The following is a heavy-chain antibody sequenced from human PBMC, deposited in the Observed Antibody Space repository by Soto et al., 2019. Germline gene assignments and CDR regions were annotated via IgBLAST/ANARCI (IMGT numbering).Heavy chain of an antibody. CDR2: IWYDGSNK. J-gene: IGHJ4*02. CDR1: GFTFSSYG. D-gene: IGHD6-6*01. CDR3: ARDISSSSRYYFDY. V-gene: IGHV3-33*01. Sequence: QVQLVESGGGVVQPGRSLRLSCAASGFTFSSYGMHWVRQAPGKGLEWVAVIWYDGSNKYYADAVKGRFTISRDNSKNTLYLQMNRLRAEDTAVYYCARDISSSSRYYFDYWGQGTLVTVSS.